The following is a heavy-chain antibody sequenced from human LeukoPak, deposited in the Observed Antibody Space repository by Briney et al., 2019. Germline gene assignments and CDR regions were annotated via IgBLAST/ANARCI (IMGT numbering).Heavy chain of an antibody. Sequence: SVKVSCKASGGTFSSYAITWVRQAPGQRLEWMGGIIPIFATANYAQKFQGRVTITTDESTSTAYMELSSLRSEDTAVYYCARRGCTNGVCYNAPDYCYYYMDVWGKGTTVTVSS. D-gene: IGHD2-8*01. CDR2: IIPIFATA. J-gene: IGHJ6*03. CDR1: GGTFSSYA. V-gene: IGHV1-69*05. CDR3: ARRGCTNGVCYNAPDYCYYYMDV.